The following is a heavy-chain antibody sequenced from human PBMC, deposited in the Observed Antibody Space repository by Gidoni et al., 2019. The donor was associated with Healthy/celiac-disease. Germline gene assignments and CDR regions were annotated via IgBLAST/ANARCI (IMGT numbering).Heavy chain of an antibody. CDR3: AKDVDYTLDY. D-gene: IGHD4-4*01. CDR2: ISYDGSNK. J-gene: IGHJ4*02. CDR1: GFTFSSYG. Sequence: QVQLVESGGGVVQPGRSLRLSCAASGFTFSSYGMHWVRQAPGKGLEWVAVISYDGSNKYYADSVKGRFTISRDNSKNTLYLQMNSLRAEDTAVYYCAKDVDYTLDYWGQGTLVTVSS. V-gene: IGHV3-30*18.